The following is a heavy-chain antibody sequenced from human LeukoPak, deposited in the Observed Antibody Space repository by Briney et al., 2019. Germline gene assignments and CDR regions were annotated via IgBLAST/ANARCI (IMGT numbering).Heavy chain of an antibody. V-gene: IGHV2-70*11. CDR1: GFSLTTSGTC. J-gene: IGHJ6*03. CDR2: IDCDDDK. D-gene: IGHD2-8*01. CDR3: ARIRINGECHTCMDV. Sequence: ESGPTLVQPTQTLTLTCTFSGFSLTTSGTCVTWMRQPPGKALEWLARIDCDDDKYYTASLKTRVTISKDTSKNQVVLTMTNMDPVDTATYYCARIRINGECHTCMDVWGKGTTVTVSS.